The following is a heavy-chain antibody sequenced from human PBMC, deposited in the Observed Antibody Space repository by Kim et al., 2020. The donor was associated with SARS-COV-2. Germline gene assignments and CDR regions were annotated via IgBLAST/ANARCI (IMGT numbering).Heavy chain of an antibody. CDR2: IYYSGST. Sequence: SETLSLTCTVSGGSISSSSYYWGWIRQPPGKGLEWIGSIYYSGSTYYNPSLKSRVTISVDTSKNQFSLKLSSVTAADTAIYYCARSQSISYYDSSGYYYYPRYFDYWGQGTLVTVSS. D-gene: IGHD3-22*01. J-gene: IGHJ4*02. CDR3: ARSQSISYYDSSGYYYYPRYFDY. CDR1: GGSISSSSYY. V-gene: IGHV4-39*01.